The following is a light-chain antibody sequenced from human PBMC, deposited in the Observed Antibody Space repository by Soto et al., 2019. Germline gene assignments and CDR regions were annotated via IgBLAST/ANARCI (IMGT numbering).Light chain of an antibody. V-gene: IGKV3D-20*02. CDR1: QSVSSS. J-gene: IGKJ1*01. CDR3: QQYNNWWT. Sequence: EIVLTQSPATLSLSPGERATLSCRASQSVSSSLAWYQQKPGQAPRLLMYGISRRATGIPDRFSGSGSGTDFTLTITRLEPEDFGVYYCQQYNNWWTFGQGTKVDIK. CDR2: GIS.